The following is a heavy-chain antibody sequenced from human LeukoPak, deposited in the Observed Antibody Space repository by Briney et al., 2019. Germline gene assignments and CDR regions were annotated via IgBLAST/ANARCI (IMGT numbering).Heavy chain of an antibody. CDR3: ANQGDRIAAVK. Sequence: GGSLRLSCAASGFTFSNYAMNWVRQAPGKGLEWVSAISASGESTYYVDSVKGRFTISRDNSKNTLYLQMNSLRAEDTAVYYCANQGDRIAAVKWGQGTLVTVSS. V-gene: IGHV3-23*01. J-gene: IGHJ4*02. D-gene: IGHD6-13*01. CDR2: ISASGEST. CDR1: GFTFSNYA.